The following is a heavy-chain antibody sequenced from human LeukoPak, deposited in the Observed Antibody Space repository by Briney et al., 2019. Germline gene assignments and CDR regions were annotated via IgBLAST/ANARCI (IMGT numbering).Heavy chain of an antibody. CDR1: GFTFSSYS. V-gene: IGHV4-34*01. D-gene: IGHD2-2*01. Sequence: GSLRLSCAASGFTFSSYSMNWVRQPPGKGLEWIGEINHSGSTNYNPSLESRVTISVDTSKNQFSLKLSSVTAADTAVYYCARGEGYCSSTSCYLFDPWGQGTLVTVSS. CDR3: ARGEGYCSSTSCYLFDP. CDR2: INHSGST. J-gene: IGHJ5*02.